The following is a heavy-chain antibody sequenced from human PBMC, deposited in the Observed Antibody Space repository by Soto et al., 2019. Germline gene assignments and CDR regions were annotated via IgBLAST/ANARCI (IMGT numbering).Heavy chain of an antibody. CDR2: ISSSGDST. Sequence: PGGSLRLSCAASGFMFSTYAMNWVRQAPGKGLEWASAISSSGDSTYYAESVRGRFTISRDNANNTLYLQMSSLRTEDTAVFYCAHHRAYGVFDAVDIWGQGTMVTVSS. CDR3: AHHRAYGVFDAVDI. D-gene: IGHD4-17*01. CDR1: GFMFSTYA. J-gene: IGHJ3*02. V-gene: IGHV3-23*01.